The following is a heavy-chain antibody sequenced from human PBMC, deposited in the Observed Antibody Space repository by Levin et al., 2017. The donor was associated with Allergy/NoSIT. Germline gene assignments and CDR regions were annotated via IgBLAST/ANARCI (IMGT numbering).Heavy chain of an antibody. D-gene: IGHD3-10*01. J-gene: IGHJ4*02. Sequence: GGSLRLSCTASGITVGNNYMCWVRQAPGKGLEWVSLIYSGGSTHYADSVEGRFTISRDSSKNTLYLQMNRLRAEDTAMYYYATRGSGRSLDSWGQGTLVTVSS. V-gene: IGHV3-53*01. CDR3: ATRGSGRSLDS. CDR2: IYSGGST. CDR1: GITVGNNY.